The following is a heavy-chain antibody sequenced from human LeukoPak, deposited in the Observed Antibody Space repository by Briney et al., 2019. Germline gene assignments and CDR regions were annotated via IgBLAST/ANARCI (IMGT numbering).Heavy chain of an antibody. D-gene: IGHD3-10*01. J-gene: IGHJ6*03. V-gene: IGHV1-18*01. CDR2: ISAYNGNT. CDR1: GYTFTSYG. CDR3: ARGPYYGSGSWYNYYMDV. Sequence: RASVKVSCKASGYTFTSYGISWVRQAPGQGLEWMGWISAYNGNTSYAQKLQGRVTMTTDTSTSTAYMELRSLRSDDTAVYYCARGPYYGSGSWYNYYMDVWGKGTTVTVSS.